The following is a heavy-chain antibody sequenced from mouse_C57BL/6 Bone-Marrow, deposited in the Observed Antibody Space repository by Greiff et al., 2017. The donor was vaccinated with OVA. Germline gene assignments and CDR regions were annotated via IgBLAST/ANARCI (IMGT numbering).Heavy chain of an antibody. D-gene: IGHD2-4*01. V-gene: IGHV1-74*01. CDR2: IHPSDSDT. J-gene: IGHJ4*01. CDR3: ARSDYDGYAMDY. CDR1: GFTFTSYW. Sequence: VQLQQPGAELVKPGASVKLSCTASGFTFTSYWMPWVKQRPGQGLEWIGRIHPSDSDTNYNQKFKGKSTLTVDKSSSTAYMQLSSLTSEDAAVYYYARSDYDGYAMDYWGQGTSVTVSS.